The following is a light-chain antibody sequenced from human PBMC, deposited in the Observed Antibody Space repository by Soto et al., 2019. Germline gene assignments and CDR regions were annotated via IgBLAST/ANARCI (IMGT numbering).Light chain of an antibody. V-gene: IGKV3-20*01. Sequence: EIVLTQSPGTLSLSPGERVTLSCRASQSVTSNYLVWYQQKPGRAPRLLMYDESSRATGIPDRFSASGSGTDFTLTISRLEPEDFAVYYCHQHVSTPHTFGQGTKLEIK. CDR3: HQHVSTPHT. CDR2: DES. CDR1: QSVTSNY. J-gene: IGKJ2*01.